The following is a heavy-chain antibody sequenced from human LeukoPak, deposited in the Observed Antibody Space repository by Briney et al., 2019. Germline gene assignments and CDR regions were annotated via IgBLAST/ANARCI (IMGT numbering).Heavy chain of an antibody. V-gene: IGHV1-69*05. Sequence: SVKVSCKASGGTFSSYAISWVRQAPGQGLEWMGRIIPIFGKAYYAQKFQGRVTITTDESKSTAYMELSSLRSEDTAVYYCARGDQFLYYYDSNPFDYWGQGTLVSVS. J-gene: IGHJ4*02. CDR1: GGTFSSYA. D-gene: IGHD3-22*01. CDR2: IIPIFGKA. CDR3: ARGDQFLYYYDSNPFDY.